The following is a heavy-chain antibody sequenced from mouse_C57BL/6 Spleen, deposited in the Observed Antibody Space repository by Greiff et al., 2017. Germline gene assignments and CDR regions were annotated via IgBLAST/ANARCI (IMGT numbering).Heavy chain of an antibody. Sequence: EVQLQQSGPELVKPGASVKIPCKASGYTFTDYNMDWVKQSHGKSLEWIGDINPNNGGTIYNQKFKGKATLTVDKSSSTAYMELRSLTSEDTAVYYCARRAYGSSYDWYFDVWGTGTTVTVSS. J-gene: IGHJ1*03. CDR1: GYTFTDYN. CDR3: ARRAYGSSYDWYFDV. D-gene: IGHD1-1*01. CDR2: INPNNGGT. V-gene: IGHV1-18*01.